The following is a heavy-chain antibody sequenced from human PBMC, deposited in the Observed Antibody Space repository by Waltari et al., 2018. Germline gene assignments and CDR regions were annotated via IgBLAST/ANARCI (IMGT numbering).Heavy chain of an antibody. V-gene: IGHV1-69*05. CDR2: IIPIFGTA. CDR1: GGTFSSYA. J-gene: IGHJ6*02. D-gene: IGHD5-12*01. CDR3: ARGAYIVATMDYYYGMDV. Sequence: SGAEVKKPGSSVKVSCKASGGTFSSYAISWVRQAPGQGLEWMGSIIPIFGTANYAQKFQGRVTLTTDESTSTAYMELSSLRSEDTAVYYCARGAYIVATMDYYYGMDVWGQGTTVTVSS.